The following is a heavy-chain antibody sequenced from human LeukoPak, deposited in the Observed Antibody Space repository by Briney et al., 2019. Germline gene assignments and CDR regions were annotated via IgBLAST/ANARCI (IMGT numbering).Heavy chain of an antibody. CDR1: GFTFDDYS. CDR2: ISSGGSYI. V-gene: IGHV3-21*01. D-gene: IGHD7-27*01. CDR3: ARDPNWGSGY. Sequence: PGGSLRLSCAASGFTFDDYSMHWVRQAPGKGLQWVSSISSGGSYIYYADSLKGRFTISRDNAKNSLYLQMNSLRDEDTAVYYCARDPNWGSGYWGQGTLVTVSS. J-gene: IGHJ4*02.